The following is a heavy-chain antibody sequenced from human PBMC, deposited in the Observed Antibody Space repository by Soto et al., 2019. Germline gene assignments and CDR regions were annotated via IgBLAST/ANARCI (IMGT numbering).Heavy chain of an antibody. J-gene: IGHJ6*02. CDR3: ARTAAAGKYYYGMDV. Sequence: PGESLKISCKGSGYSFTSYWIGWVRQMPGKGLELMGIIYPGDSDTRYSPSFQGQVTISADKSISTAYLQWSSLKASDTAMYYCARTAAAGKYYYGMDVGGQGTTVTVS. D-gene: IGHD6-13*01. CDR1: GYSFTSYW. CDR2: IYPGDSDT. V-gene: IGHV5-51*01.